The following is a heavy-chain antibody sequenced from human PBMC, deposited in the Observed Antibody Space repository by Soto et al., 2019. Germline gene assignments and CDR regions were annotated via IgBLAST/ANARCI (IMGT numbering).Heavy chain of an antibody. CDR3: ATHSSIAAAGPDY. J-gene: IGHJ4*02. Sequence: EVQLLESGGGLVQPGGSLRLSCAASGFTFSSYAMSWVRQAPGKGLEWDSAISGSGGSTYYADSVKGRFTISRDNSKNTLYLQMNSLRAEDTAVYYCATHSSIAAAGPDYWGQGTLVTVSS. V-gene: IGHV3-23*01. CDR2: ISGSGGST. CDR1: GFTFSSYA. D-gene: IGHD6-13*01.